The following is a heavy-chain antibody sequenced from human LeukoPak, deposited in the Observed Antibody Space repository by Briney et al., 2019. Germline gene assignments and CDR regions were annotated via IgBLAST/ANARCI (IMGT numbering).Heavy chain of an antibody. D-gene: IGHD2-2*01. CDR2: ISAYNGNT. V-gene: IGHV1-18*01. CDR3: ARLGYCSSTSCSYYYYYYMDV. J-gene: IGHJ6*03. CDR1: GYTFTSYG. Sequence: ASVKVSCKASGYTFTSYGISWVRPAPGQGLEWMGWISAYNGNTNYAQKLQGRVTMTTDTSTSTAYMELRSLRSDDTAVYYCARLGYCSSTSCSYYYYYYMDVWGKGTTVTVSS.